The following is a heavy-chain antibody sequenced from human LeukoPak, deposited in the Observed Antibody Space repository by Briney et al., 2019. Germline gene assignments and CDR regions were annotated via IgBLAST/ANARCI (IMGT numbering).Heavy chain of an antibody. J-gene: IGHJ4*02. V-gene: IGHV3-7*05. CDR3: ATNSDYRFEY. CDR1: GFSFSTYW. Sequence: GGSLRLSCAASGFSFSTYWMTWVRLAPGKGLEWVANINQDGGDKHYVDPLKGRFTISRDNAKKSLYLQMNSLRAEDTAVYYCATNSDYRFEYWGQGALVTVSS. CDR2: INQDGGDK. D-gene: IGHD5-12*01.